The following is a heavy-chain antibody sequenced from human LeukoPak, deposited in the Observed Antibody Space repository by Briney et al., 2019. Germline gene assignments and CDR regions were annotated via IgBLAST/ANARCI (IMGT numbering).Heavy chain of an antibody. CDR3: AGRDY. CDR1: GASISNYY. D-gene: IGHD1-26*01. Sequence: SETLSLTCTVSGASISNYYWSWIRQPAGKGLEWIGRVYTSGSTNYIPSLKSRVTLSVDKSKNQFFLELRSVTAADTAVYYCAGRDYWGQGTLVTVSS. J-gene: IGHJ4*02. CDR2: VYTSGST. V-gene: IGHV4-4*07.